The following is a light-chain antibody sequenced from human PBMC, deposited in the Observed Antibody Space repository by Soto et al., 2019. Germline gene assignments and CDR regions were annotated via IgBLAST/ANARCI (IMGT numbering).Light chain of an antibody. CDR3: SSYAGGVV. CDR2: EGS. V-gene: IGLV2-23*01. Sequence: QPVLTQPASVSGSPGQSITISCTRISSNVGSYNPVSWYQHPPGKAPKLIIYEGSERPSGVSNRFSGAQSGHTASLTISGLQAEDDADYYCSSYAGGVVFGGGTKVTVL. CDR1: SSNVGSYNP. J-gene: IGLJ2*01.